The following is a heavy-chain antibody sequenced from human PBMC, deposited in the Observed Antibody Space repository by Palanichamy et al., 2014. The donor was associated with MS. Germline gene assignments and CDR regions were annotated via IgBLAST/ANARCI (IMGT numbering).Heavy chain of an antibody. CDR1: GFTFSSHG. D-gene: IGHD1-26*01. CDR3: ARDDGTYHLEY. Sequence: QMQLVESGGGVVQPGRSLRLSCAASGFTFSSHGFHWVRQAPGKGLEWVAVIWYGGSKKYYADSVKGRFTVSRDDSKNTLYLQMNSLRAEDTAVYYCARDDGTYHLEYWGQGTLVTVSS. CDR2: IWYGGSKK. V-gene: IGHV3-33*01. J-gene: IGHJ4*02.